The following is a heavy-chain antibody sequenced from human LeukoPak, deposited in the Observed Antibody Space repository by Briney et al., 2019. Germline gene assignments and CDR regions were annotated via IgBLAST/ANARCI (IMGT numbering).Heavy chain of an antibody. CDR3: ARDFPDCSSTSCHRGLDY. V-gene: IGHV3-33*08. CDR1: GFTFSSYW. CDR2: IWYDGSNK. Sequence: PAGSLRLSCAASGFTFSSYWMSWVRQAPGKGLEWVAVIWYDGSNKYYADSVKGRFTISRDNSKNTLYLQMNSLRAEDTAVYYCARDFPDCSSTSCHRGLDYWGQGTLVTVSS. J-gene: IGHJ4*02. D-gene: IGHD2-2*01.